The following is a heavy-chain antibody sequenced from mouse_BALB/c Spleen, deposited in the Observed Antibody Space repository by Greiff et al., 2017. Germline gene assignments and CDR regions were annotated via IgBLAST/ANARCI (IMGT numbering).Heavy chain of an antibody. D-gene: IGHD2-10*02. V-gene: IGHV5-15*02. Sequence: DVKLVESGGGLVQPGGSRKLSCAASGFTFSDYGMAWVRQAPGKGPEWVAFISNLAYSIYYADTVTGRFTISRENAKNTLYLEMSSLRSEDTAMYYCARDSARYGNYGWFAYWGQGTLVTVSA. CDR1: GFTFSDYG. J-gene: IGHJ3*01. CDR3: ARDSARYGNYGWFAY. CDR2: ISNLAYSI.